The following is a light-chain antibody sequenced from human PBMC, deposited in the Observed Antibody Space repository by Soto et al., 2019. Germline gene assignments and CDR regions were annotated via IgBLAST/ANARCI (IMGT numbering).Light chain of an antibody. CDR1: QSISSW. V-gene: IGKV1-5*01. J-gene: IGKJ1*01. Sequence: DIQMTQSPSTLSASVVDRFTITCRASQSISSWLAWYQQKPGKAPKLLIYDASSLESGVPSRFSGSGSGTEFTLTISSLQPDDFATYYCQQYNSYSRTFGQGTKVDI. CDR2: DAS. CDR3: QQYNSYSRT.